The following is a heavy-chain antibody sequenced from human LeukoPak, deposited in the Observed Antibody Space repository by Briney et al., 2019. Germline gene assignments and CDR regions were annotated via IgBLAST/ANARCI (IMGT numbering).Heavy chain of an antibody. J-gene: IGHJ2*01. CDR1: GFTFSSYG. D-gene: IGHD6-6*01. CDR2: IWYDGSNK. V-gene: IGHV3-33*01. CDR3: ARAAVAARLWAWYFDL. Sequence: GRSLRLPCAASGFTFSSYGMHWVRQAPGKGLEWVAVIWYDGSNKYYADSVKGRFTISRDNSKNTLYLQMNSLRAEDTAVYYCARAAVAARLWAWYFDLWGRGTLVTVSS.